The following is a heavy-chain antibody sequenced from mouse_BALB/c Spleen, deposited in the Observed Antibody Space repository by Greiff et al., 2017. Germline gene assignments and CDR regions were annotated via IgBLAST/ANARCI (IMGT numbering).Heavy chain of an antibody. J-gene: IGHJ3*01. Sequence: EVNLVESGGGLVKPGGSLKLSCAASGFTFSSYAMSWVRQTPEKRLEWVASISSGGSTYYPDSVKGRFTISRDNARNILYLQMSSLRSEDTAMYYCESEYGNSWFAYWGQGTLVTVSA. D-gene: IGHD2-10*02. CDR3: ESEYGNSWFAY. V-gene: IGHV5-6-5*01. CDR1: GFTFSSYA. CDR2: ISSGGST.